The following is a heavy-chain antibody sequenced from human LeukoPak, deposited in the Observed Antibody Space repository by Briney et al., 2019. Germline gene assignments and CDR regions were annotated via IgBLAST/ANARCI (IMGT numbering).Heavy chain of an antibody. D-gene: IGHD1-1*01. CDR1: GDSISSSSYY. Sequence: SETLSLTCTVSGDSISSSSYYWGWTRQPPGKELEWIGSIYYSGSTYYNPSLKSRVTISVDTSKNQFSLKLSTVTAADTAVYYCASAMERRHSPFDPWGQGTLVTVSS. CDR3: ASAMERRHSPFDP. CDR2: IYYSGST. V-gene: IGHV4-39*01. J-gene: IGHJ5*02.